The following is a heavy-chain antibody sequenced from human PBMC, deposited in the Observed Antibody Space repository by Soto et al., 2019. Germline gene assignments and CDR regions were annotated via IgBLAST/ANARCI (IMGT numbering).Heavy chain of an antibody. V-gene: IGHV1-2*04. CDR2: INANSGGA. J-gene: IGHJ6*02. Sequence: SVKVSCKASGFTFSDHYMHWVRQAPGQGLEWMGWINANSGGANYAQKFQGWVTMSRDTSISTAYMELRRLKSDDTAVYYCARDRDVRYFDWPYNNSYYNYAMDVWGHGTTVTVSS. CDR3: ARDRDVRYFDWPYNNSYYNYAMDV. D-gene: IGHD3-9*01. CDR1: GFTFSDHY.